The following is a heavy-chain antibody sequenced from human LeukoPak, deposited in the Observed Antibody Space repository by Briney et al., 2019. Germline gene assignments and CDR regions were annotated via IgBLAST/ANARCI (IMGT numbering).Heavy chain of an antibody. J-gene: IGHJ3*02. CDR1: GFTFSSYA. Sequence: SGGSLRLSCAASGFTFSSYAMSWVRQAPGKGLEWVSAISGSGGSTYYADSVKGRFTISGDNSKNTLYLQKNSLRAEDTAVYYCAKDRDIVVVPAAIGYDAFDIWGQGTMVTVSS. CDR3: AKDRDIVVVPAAIGYDAFDI. D-gene: IGHD2-2*02. V-gene: IGHV3-23*01. CDR2: ISGSGGST.